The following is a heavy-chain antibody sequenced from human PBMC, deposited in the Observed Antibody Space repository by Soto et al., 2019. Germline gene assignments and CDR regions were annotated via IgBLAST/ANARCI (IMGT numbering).Heavy chain of an antibody. Sequence: ASVKVSCKASGFTFSDYGLSWVRQAPGQPLEWMGWISGDNINSKYSQKFQGRLTMTTDTSTATASMELRSLTSDDTAVYYCGREGQQLAQEKYYQFNGMDVWGEGITFTVSS. J-gene: IGHJ6*04. CDR1: GFTFSDYG. CDR2: ISGDNINS. D-gene: IGHD6-13*01. CDR3: GREGQQLAQEKYYQFNGMDV. V-gene: IGHV1-18*01.